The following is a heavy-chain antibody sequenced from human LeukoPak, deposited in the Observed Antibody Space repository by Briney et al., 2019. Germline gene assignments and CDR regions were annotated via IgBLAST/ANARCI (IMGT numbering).Heavy chain of an antibody. CDR2: ISSNGGST. CDR1: GFTFSSYA. CDR3: ARARRYDFWSGGSFYY. D-gene: IGHD3-3*01. Sequence: GGSLRLSCAASGFTFSSYAMHWVRQAPGKGLEYVSAISSNGGSTYYANSVKGRFTISRDNSKNTLYLQMGSLRAEDMAVYYCARARRYDFWSGGSFYYWGQGTLVTVSS. V-gene: IGHV3-64*01. J-gene: IGHJ4*02.